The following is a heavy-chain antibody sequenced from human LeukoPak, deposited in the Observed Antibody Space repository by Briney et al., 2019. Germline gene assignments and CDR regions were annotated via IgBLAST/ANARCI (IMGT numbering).Heavy chain of an antibody. CDR2: IYYSGST. CDR1: GGSISSSSYY. V-gene: IGHV4-39*07. Sequence: SETLSLTCTVSGGSISSSSYYWGWIRQPPGKGLEWIGSIYYSGSTNCNPSLKSRVTISVDTSKNQFSLKLSSVTAADTAVYYCAKSKGYYYYYYMDVWGKGTTVTVSS. CDR3: AKSKGYYYYYYMDV. J-gene: IGHJ6*03.